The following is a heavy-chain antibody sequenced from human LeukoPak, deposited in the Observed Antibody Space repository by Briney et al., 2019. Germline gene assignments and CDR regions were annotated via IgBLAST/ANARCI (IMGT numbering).Heavy chain of an antibody. CDR3: ARDKIAVAEYYFDY. CDR1: GFTFSDYY. Sequence: PGGSLRLSCAASGFTFSDYYMSWIRQAPGKGLEWVSYISSSSSTIYYADSVKGRFTISRDNAKNSLYLQMNSLRAEDTAVYYCARDKIAVAEYYFDYWGQGTLVTVSS. CDR2: ISSSSSTI. J-gene: IGHJ4*02. V-gene: IGHV3-11*04. D-gene: IGHD6-19*01.